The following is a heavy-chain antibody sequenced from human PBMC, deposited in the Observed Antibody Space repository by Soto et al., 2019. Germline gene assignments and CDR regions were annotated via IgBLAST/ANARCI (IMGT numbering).Heavy chain of an antibody. CDR3: ARSPNTNCGGDCYFRREAFDI. Sequence: ASETLSLTCAVYGGSFSGYYWSWIRQPPGKGLEWIGEINHSGSTNYNPSLKSRVTISVDTSKNHFSLKLSSVTAADTAVYYCARSPNTNCGGDCYFRREAFDIWGQGTMVTVSS. CDR2: INHSGST. D-gene: IGHD2-21*02. V-gene: IGHV4-34*01. CDR1: GGSFSGYY. J-gene: IGHJ3*02.